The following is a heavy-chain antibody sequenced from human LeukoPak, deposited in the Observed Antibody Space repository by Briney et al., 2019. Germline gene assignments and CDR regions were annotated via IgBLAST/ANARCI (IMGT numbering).Heavy chain of an antibody. V-gene: IGHV4-59*08. D-gene: IGHD3-10*01. J-gene: IGHJ3*02. Sequence: TSETLSLTCTVSGGSISSYYWSWIRQPPGKGLEWIGYIYYSGSTNYNPSLKSRVTISVDTSKNQFSLKLSSVTAADTAVYYCARHGHGSGSYPDAFDIWGQGTMVTVSS. CDR1: GGSISSYY. CDR3: ARHGHGSGSYPDAFDI. CDR2: IYYSGST.